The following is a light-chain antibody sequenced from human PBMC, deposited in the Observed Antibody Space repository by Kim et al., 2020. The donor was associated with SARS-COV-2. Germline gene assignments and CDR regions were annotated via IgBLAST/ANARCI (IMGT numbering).Light chain of an antibody. CDR3: QHYGGSPRP. CDR1: ESIDSRH. Sequence: PGDGATLTCWASESIDSRHLAWYQQKPGQPPRLLMYATSRRATGISDRFSGSGSGTDFSLTISRLEPDDFAVYYCQHYGGSPRPFGQGTKV. J-gene: IGKJ1*01. CDR2: ATS. V-gene: IGKV3-20*01.